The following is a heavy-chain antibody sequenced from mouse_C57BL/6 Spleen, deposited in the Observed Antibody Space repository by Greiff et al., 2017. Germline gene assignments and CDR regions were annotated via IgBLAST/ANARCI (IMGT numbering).Heavy chain of an antibody. V-gene: IGHV1-66*01. D-gene: IGHD1-2*01. J-gene: IGHJ4*01. Sequence: QVQLKESGPELVKPGASVKISCKASGYSFTSYYIHWVKQRPGQGLEWIGWIYPGSGNTKYNEKFKGKATLTADTSSSTAYMQLSSLTSEDSAVYYCARYEDYDGYYYAMDYWGQGTSVTVSS. CDR2: IYPGSGNT. CDR3: ARYEDYDGYYYAMDY. CDR1: GYSFTSYY.